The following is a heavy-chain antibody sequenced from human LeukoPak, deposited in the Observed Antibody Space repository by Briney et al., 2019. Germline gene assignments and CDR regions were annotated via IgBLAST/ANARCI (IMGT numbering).Heavy chain of an antibody. J-gene: IGHJ4*02. V-gene: IGHV4-38-2*02. Sequence: PSETLSLTCTVSGYSISSGYYWGWIRQPPGKGLEWIGSIYHSGSTYYNPSLKSRVTISVDTSKNQFSLKLSSVIAADTAVYYCARDAYCGGDCYPDYWGQGTLVTVSS. CDR3: ARDAYCGGDCYPDY. D-gene: IGHD2-21*02. CDR1: GYSISSGYY. CDR2: IYHSGST.